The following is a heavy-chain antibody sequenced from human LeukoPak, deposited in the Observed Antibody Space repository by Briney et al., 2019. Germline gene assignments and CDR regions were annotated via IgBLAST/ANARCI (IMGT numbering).Heavy chain of an antibody. CDR2: ISGSGGST. CDR3: ARGAPVLHDSSGYPVNLDY. V-gene: IGHV3-23*01. J-gene: IGHJ4*02. CDR1: GFTFSSYA. Sequence: PGGSLRLSCAASGFTFSSYAMSWVRQAPGKGLEWVSAISGSGGSTYYADSVKGRFTISRDNSKNTLYLQMNSLRAEDTAVYYCARGAPVLHDSSGYPVNLDYWGQGTLVTVSS. D-gene: IGHD3-22*01.